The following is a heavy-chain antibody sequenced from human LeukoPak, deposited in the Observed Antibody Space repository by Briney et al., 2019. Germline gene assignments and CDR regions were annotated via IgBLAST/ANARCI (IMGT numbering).Heavy chain of an antibody. CDR2: ISYDGSNK. V-gene: IGHV3-30-3*01. CDR1: GFSFSPYW. Sequence: GGSLRLSCAASGFSFSPYWMNWVRQAPGKGLEWVAVISYDGSNKYYADSVKGRFTISRDNSKNTLYLQMNSLRAEDTAVYYCARDPQWLSYFDYWGQGTLVTVSS. J-gene: IGHJ4*02. CDR3: ARDPQWLSYFDY. D-gene: IGHD3-22*01.